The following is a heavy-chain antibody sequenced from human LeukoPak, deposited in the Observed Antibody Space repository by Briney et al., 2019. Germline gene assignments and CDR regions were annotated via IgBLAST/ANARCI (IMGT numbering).Heavy chain of an antibody. CDR1: GGPISSSTW. D-gene: IGHD3-9*01. Sequence: SETLSLTCAVSGGPISSSTWWSWVRLPPGKGLEWIGEIFHSGSTNFNPSLKSRLTMSVDESKHEFSLKLTSVTAADTAVYYCASGGLVSRYLDHWGQGTLVTVSS. CDR3: ASGGLVSRYLDH. V-gene: IGHV4-4*02. CDR2: IFHSGST. J-gene: IGHJ4*02.